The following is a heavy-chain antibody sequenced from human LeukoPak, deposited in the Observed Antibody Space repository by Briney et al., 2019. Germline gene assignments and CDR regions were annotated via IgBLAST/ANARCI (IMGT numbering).Heavy chain of an antibody. J-gene: IGHJ4*02. CDR2: IYHSGST. CDR1: GGSISSSNW. Sequence: PSGTLSLTCAVSGGSISSSNWWSWVRQPPGKGLEWIGEIYHSGSTNYNPSLKSRVTISVDKSKNQFSLKLRSVTAADTAVYYCARGHWEQDTSTYAYWGQGSLVTVSS. CDR3: ARGHWEQDTSTYAY. V-gene: IGHV4-4*02. D-gene: IGHD1-26*01.